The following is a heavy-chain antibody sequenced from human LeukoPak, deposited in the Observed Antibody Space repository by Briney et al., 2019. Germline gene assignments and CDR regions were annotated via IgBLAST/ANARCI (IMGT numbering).Heavy chain of an antibody. J-gene: IGHJ4*02. CDR3: ARDVAPIDY. CDR1: GFTFSSYE. V-gene: IGHV3-48*03. Sequence: GSLGLSCAASGFTFSSYEMNWVRQAPGKGLEWISYISSSGGTIYYADSVKGRFTISRDNAKNSLYLQMNSLRAEDTAVYYCARDVAPIDYWGQGTLVTVSS. CDR2: ISSSGGTI.